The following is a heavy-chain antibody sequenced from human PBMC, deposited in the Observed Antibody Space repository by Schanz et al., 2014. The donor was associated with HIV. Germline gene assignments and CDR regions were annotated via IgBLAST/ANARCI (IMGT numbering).Heavy chain of an antibody. CDR2: ISYKGNEK. Sequence: QVQLVESGGGVAQPGRSLRLSCAASGFTFSTYGMHWVRQAPGKGLEWLAFISYKGNEKDYGDSVKGRFNISRDNSRNSLYLQMNRLRAEDTAVYYCARLRGFLWFGDHPYSFDYWGQGTLVTVSS. D-gene: IGHD3-10*01. CDR1: GFTFSTYG. J-gene: IGHJ4*02. V-gene: IGHV3-30*03. CDR3: ARLRGFLWFGDHPYSFDY.